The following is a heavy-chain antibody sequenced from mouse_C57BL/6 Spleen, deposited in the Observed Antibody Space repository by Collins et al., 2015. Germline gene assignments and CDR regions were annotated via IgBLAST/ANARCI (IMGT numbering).Heavy chain of an antibody. D-gene: IGHD3-2*01. J-gene: IGHJ3*01. CDR1: GYTFTTAG. CDR3: ARRDSSGYWFAY. CDR2: INTHSGVP. Sequence: QIQLVQSGPELKKPGETVRISCKASGYTFTTAGMQWVQKMPGKGLKWIGWINTHSGVPKYAEDFKGRFAFSLETSASTAYLQISNLKNEDTATYFCARRDSSGYWFAYWGQGTLVTVSA. V-gene: IGHV9-4*02.